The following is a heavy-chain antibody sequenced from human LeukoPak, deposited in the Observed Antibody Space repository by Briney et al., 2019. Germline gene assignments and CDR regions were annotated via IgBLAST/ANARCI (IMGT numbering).Heavy chain of an antibody. CDR2: ISGSGGST. V-gene: IGHV3-23*01. CDR1: GFTFSSYG. D-gene: IGHD3-9*01. CDR3: AKGSKLLVFTRDHYMHV. J-gene: IGHJ6*03. Sequence: GGTLRLSCAASGFTFSSYGMSWVRQAPGKGLEWVSAISGSGGSTYYADSVKGRFTISRDNSKNTLYLQMNSLRAEDTAVYYCAKGSKLLVFTRDHYMHVWGKGTTVTISS.